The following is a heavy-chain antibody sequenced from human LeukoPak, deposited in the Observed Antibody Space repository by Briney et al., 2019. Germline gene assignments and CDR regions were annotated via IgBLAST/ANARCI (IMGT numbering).Heavy chain of an antibody. D-gene: IGHD1-26*01. CDR1: GFTFSSHS. J-gene: IGHJ6*03. CDR3: ARAYSETYGLGYYYMDV. CDR2: ISSRSSFI. Sequence: GGSLRLSCAASGFTFSSHSMNWIRQAPGKGLEWVSSISSRSSFIYYADSVKGRFTISRDNAKNSLYLQMNSLRAEDTAVYYCARAYSETYGLGYYYMDVWGKGTTVTISS. V-gene: IGHV3-21*01.